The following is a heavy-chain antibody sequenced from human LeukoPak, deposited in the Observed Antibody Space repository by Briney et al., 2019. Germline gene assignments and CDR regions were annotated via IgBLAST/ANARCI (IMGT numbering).Heavy chain of an antibody. V-gene: IGHV4-39*01. CDR2: IYHSGST. Sequence: PSETLSLTCTVSGGSISSSSYYWGWIRQPPGKGLEWIGSIYHSGSTYYNPSLKSRVTISVDTSKNQFSLKLSSVTAADTAVYYCARISLTIVLVGRNYFDYWGQGTLVTVSS. J-gene: IGHJ4*02. CDR3: ARISLTIVLVGRNYFDY. D-gene: IGHD2-8*01. CDR1: GGSISSSSYY.